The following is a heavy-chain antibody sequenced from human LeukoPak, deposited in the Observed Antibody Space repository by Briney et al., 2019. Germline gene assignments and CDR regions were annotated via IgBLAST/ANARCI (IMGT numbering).Heavy chain of an antibody. CDR3: ARILGYCSSNSCHDAFDI. V-gene: IGHV4-38-2*01. J-gene: IGHJ3*02. CDR2: IYHGGSI. CDR1: GYSMTTGYY. Sequence: SETLSLTCPVSGYSMTTGYYWGWIRQPPGKGLEWIGSIYHGGSIYYNPSLKSRVTMSVDTSKNQFSLKLNSVTAADTAVYYCARILGYCSSNSCHDAFDIWGQGTMVTVSS. D-gene: IGHD2-2*01.